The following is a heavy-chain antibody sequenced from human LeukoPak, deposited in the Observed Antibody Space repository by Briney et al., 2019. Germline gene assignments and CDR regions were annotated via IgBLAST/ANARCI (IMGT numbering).Heavy chain of an antibody. D-gene: IGHD2-15*01. CDR2: TYYRSKWYN. CDR3: ARLPTQASSYYYYYGMDV. CDR1: GDSVSSNSAA. Sequence: SQTLSLTCAISGDSVSSNSAAWNWIRQSPSRGLEWLGRTYYRSKWYNDYAVSVKSRITINPDTSKNQFSLQLNSVTPGDTAVYYCARLPTQASSYYYYYGMDVWGRGTTVTVSS. V-gene: IGHV6-1*01. J-gene: IGHJ6*04.